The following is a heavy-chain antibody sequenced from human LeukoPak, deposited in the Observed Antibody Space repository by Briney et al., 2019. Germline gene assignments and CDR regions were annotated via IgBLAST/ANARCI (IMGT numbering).Heavy chain of an antibody. V-gene: IGHV4-59*01. CDR3: ARFGPGGFRAFDY. Sequence: SETLSLTCTVSGGSISSYYWSWIRQPPGKGLEWIGYIHYSGSTNYNPSLKSRVTISVDTSKNQFSLKLSSVTAADTAVYYCARFGPGGFRAFDYWGQGTLVTVSS. D-gene: IGHD3-10*01. CDR1: GGSISSYY. CDR2: IHYSGST. J-gene: IGHJ4*02.